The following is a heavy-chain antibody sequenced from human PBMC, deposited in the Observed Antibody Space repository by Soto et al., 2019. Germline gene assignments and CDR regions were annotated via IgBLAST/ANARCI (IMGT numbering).Heavy chain of an antibody. V-gene: IGHV4-34*01. Sequence: PSETLSLTCAVYGGSFSGYYWSWIRQPPGKGLEWIGEINHSGSTNYNPSLKSRVTISVDTSKNQFSLKLSSVTAADTAVYYCARVPDSASLGQQLVIWGQGTLVTVSS. CDR3: ARVPDSASLGQQLVI. CDR1: GGSFSGYY. CDR2: INHSGST. D-gene: IGHD6-13*01. J-gene: IGHJ4*02.